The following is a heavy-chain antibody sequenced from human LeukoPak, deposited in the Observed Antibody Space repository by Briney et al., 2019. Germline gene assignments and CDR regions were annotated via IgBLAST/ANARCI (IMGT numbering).Heavy chain of an antibody. J-gene: IGHJ4*02. D-gene: IGHD3-16*01. CDR1: GFTFSNYA. CDR3: ASMITFGGVY. CDR2: ISVSGGST. V-gene: IGHV3-23*01. Sequence: GGSLRLSCAASGFTFSNYAVSWVRQAPGKGLEWVSAISVSGGSTYYADSVKGRFTISRDTSKNTLYLQMNSLRAEDTAVYYCASMITFGGVYWGQGTLVTVSS.